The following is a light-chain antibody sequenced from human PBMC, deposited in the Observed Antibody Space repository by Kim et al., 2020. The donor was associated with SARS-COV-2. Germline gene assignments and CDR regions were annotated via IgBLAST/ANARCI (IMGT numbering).Light chain of an antibody. CDR3: QQYNSGLT. J-gene: IGKJ4*01. CDR1: QTVSSN. CDR2: FAS. Sequence: VSQGEMVTHSCRASQTVSSNLAWYQQKPGQAPRLLIFFASTRATGIPARFSASGSGTEFTLTISSLQSEDFAVYYCQQYNSGLTFGGGTKVDIK. V-gene: IGKV3-15*01.